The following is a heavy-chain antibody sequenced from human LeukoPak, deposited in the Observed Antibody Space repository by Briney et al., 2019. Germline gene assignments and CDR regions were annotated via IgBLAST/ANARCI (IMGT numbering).Heavy chain of an antibody. CDR3: AKDLLRFGESCFDY. CDR1: GGTFSSYA. V-gene: IGHV3-23*01. J-gene: IGHJ4*02. D-gene: IGHD3-10*01. Sequence: ASVKVSCKASGGTFSSYAMSWVRQAPGKGLEWVSAISGSGGSTYYADSVKGRFTISRDNSKNTLYLQMNSLRAEDTAVYYCAKDLLRFGESCFDYWGQGTLVTVSS. CDR2: ISGSGGST.